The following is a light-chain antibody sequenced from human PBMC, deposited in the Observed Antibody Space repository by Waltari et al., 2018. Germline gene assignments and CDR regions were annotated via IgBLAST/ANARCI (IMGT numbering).Light chain of an antibody. CDR1: QRVLYSSNNKNY. CDR2: WAS. Sequence: DIVMTQSPDSLAVSLGERATINCKSSQRVLYSSNNKNYIALYQQKPGQPPKLLIYWASTREFGVPDRFSGSGSGTDFTLTISSLQAEDVAVYYCQQYYSTPRTFGQGTRLEIK. V-gene: IGKV4-1*01. J-gene: IGKJ5*01. CDR3: QQYYSTPRT.